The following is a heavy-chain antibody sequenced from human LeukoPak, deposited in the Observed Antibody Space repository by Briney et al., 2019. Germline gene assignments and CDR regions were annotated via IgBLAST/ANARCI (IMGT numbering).Heavy chain of an antibody. V-gene: IGHV4-59*01. CDR1: GGSISGYY. Sequence: SETLSLTCTVSGGSISGYYWSWIRQPPGKGLEWIGYIYYSGNTKYSPSLKSRVTMSVDTSRNQFSLKLSSVTAADTAIYYCAKTYYYDSSGYSHYLAYDYWGQGTLVTVSS. CDR2: IYYSGNT. D-gene: IGHD3-22*01. J-gene: IGHJ4*02. CDR3: AKTYYYDSSGYSHYLAYDY.